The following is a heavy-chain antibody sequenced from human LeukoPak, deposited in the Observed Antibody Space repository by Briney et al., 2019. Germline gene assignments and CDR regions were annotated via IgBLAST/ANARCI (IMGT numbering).Heavy chain of an antibody. D-gene: IGHD3-22*01. V-gene: IGHV4-34*01. Sequence: SETLSLTCAVYGGSFSGYYWSWIRQPPGKGLEWIGEINHSGSTNYNPSLKSRVTISVDTSKNQFSLKLSSVTAADTAVCYCARVPSDSSGYSDYWGQGTLVTVSS. CDR2: INHSGST. CDR1: GGSFSGYY. J-gene: IGHJ4*02. CDR3: ARVPSDSSGYSDY.